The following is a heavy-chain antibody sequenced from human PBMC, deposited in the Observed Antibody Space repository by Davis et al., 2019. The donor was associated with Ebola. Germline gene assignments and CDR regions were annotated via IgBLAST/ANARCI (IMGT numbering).Heavy chain of an antibody. V-gene: IGHV3-33*08. CDR3: ARAGIAEYNWFDS. J-gene: IGHJ5*01. CDR2: IWYDGSNK. CDR1: GFAFRNNA. Sequence: GGSLRLSCSASGFAFRNNAMNWVRQAPGKGLEWVAVIWYDGSNKYYADSVKGRFTISRDNSKNTLYLQMNSLRAEDTAVYYCARAGIAEYNWFDSWGQGTLVTVSS. D-gene: IGHD6-13*01.